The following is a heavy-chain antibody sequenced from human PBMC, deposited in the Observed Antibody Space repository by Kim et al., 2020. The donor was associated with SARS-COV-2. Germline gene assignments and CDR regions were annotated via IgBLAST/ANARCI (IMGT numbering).Heavy chain of an antibody. V-gene: IGHV1-18*01. Sequence: ASVKVSCKASGYTFTSYGISWVRQAPGQGLERMGWISAYNGNTNYAQKLQGRVTMTTDTSTSTAYMELRSLRSDDTAVYYCARVVSYSNYLPGAPYYYYGMGVWGQGTAVTVSS. J-gene: IGHJ6*02. D-gene: IGHD4-4*01. CDR1: GYTFTSYG. CDR2: ISAYNGNT. CDR3: ARVVSYSNYLPGAPYYYYGMGV.